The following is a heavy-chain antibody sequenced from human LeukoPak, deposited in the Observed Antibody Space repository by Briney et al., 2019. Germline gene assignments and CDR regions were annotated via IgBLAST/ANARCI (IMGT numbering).Heavy chain of an antibody. V-gene: IGHV4-39*01. CDR2: IYYSGYT. D-gene: IGHD3-10*01. CDR1: GVSISGSNYY. J-gene: IGHJ5*02. CDR3: ARTPDITMVRGVGLFDP. Sequence: PSETLSLTCTVSGVSISGSNYYWGWIRQPPGKGLEWIASIYYSGYTSYNPSLKSRVTMSVDTSKNQFSLKLSSVAAADTAVYFCARTPDITMVRGVGLFDPWDQGTLVSVSS.